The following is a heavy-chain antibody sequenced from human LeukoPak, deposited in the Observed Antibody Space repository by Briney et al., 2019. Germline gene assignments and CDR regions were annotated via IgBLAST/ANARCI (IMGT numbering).Heavy chain of an antibody. J-gene: IGHJ4*02. Sequence: GGSLRLSCAASGFTFSNYEMNWVRQAPGKGLEWVSAISGSGGSTYYADSVKGRFTISRDNSKNTLYLQMNSLRAEDTAVYYCAKDHDSSGYYGGHFDYWGQGTLVTVSS. CDR2: ISGSGGST. V-gene: IGHV3-23*01. CDR1: GFTFSNYE. CDR3: AKDHDSSGYYGGHFDY. D-gene: IGHD3-22*01.